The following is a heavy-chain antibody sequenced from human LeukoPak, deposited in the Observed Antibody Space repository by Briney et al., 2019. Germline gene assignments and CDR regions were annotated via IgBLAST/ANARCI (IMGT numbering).Heavy chain of an antibody. CDR1: GGSISSSSYY. J-gene: IGHJ4*02. D-gene: IGHD4-23*01. V-gene: IGHV4-39*07. CDR2: IYYSGST. Sequence: SETLSLTCTVSGGSISSSSYYWGWIRQPPGKGLEWIGSIYYSGSTYYNPSLKSRVTISVDTSKNQFSLKLSSVTAADTAVYYCARDHTVATDYWGQGTLVTVSS. CDR3: ARDHTVATDY.